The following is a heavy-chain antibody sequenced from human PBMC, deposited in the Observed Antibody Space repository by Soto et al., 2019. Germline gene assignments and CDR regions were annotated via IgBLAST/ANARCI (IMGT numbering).Heavy chain of an antibody. V-gene: IGHV3-23*01. Sequence: GGSLRLSCEASGFSFFSFSLKWVRQAPGKGLEWVSAIGDSGASTYYADSVKGRFTISRDNSRNTLYLQLNSLRAEDTAVYYCAKGVELDVWGNGTTVTVSS. CDR1: GFSFFSFS. CDR3: AKGVELDV. J-gene: IGHJ6*04. D-gene: IGHD1-26*01. CDR2: IGDSGAST.